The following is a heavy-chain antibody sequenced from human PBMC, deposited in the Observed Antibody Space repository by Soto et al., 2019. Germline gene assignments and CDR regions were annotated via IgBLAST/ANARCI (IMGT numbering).Heavy chain of an antibody. V-gene: IGHV1-2*04. Sequence: ASVKVSCKASGYTFTGYYMHWVRQAPGQGLEWMGWINPNSGGTNYAQKFQGWVTMTRDTSISTAYMELSRLRSDDTAVYYCARAGIVGDDAFDIWGQGTMVTVS. CDR2: INPNSGGT. J-gene: IGHJ3*02. CDR3: ARAGIVGDDAFDI. D-gene: IGHD1-26*01. CDR1: GYTFTGYY.